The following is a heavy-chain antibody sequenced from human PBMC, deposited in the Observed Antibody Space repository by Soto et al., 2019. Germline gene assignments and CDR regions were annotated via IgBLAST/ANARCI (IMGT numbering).Heavy chain of an antibody. CDR2: MNPNSGNT. V-gene: IGHV1-8*01. Sequence: ASVKVSCKASGYTFTSYDINWVRQATGQGLEWMGWMNPNSGNTNYAQKLQGRVTMTTDTSTSTAYMELRSLRSDDTAVYYCARGLRDYEVDYWGQGTLVTVSS. CDR3: ARGLRDYEVDY. CDR1: GYTFTSYD. D-gene: IGHD4-17*01. J-gene: IGHJ4*02.